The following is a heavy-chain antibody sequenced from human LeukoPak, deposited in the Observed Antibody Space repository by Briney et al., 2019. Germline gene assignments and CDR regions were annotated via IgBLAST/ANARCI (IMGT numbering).Heavy chain of an antibody. Sequence: GGSLRLSCAASGFTFRSYAMSWVRQAPGKGLEWVSVISGSGDSTYYADSVKGRFTISRANSKNTLYLQMNSLKTEDTAVYYCTTEGELSFSVYDYWGQGTLVTVSS. J-gene: IGHJ4*02. CDR3: TTEGELSFSVYDY. CDR1: GFTFRSYA. CDR2: ISGSGDST. D-gene: IGHD3-16*02. V-gene: IGHV3-23*01.